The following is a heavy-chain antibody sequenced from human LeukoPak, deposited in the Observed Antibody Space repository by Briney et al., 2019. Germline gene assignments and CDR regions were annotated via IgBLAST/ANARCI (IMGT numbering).Heavy chain of an antibody. D-gene: IGHD3-9*01. CDR1: GGSFSGYY. V-gene: IGHV4-34*01. CDR2: INHSGNT. CDR3: ARGQRYFD. J-gene: IGHJ4*02. Sequence: SETLSLTCAVYGGSFSGYYWSWIRQPPGKGLEWIGEINHSGNTNYNPFLKSRVTISVDTSKNQFSLKLTSVTAADTAVYYCARGQRYFDWGQGTLVTVSS.